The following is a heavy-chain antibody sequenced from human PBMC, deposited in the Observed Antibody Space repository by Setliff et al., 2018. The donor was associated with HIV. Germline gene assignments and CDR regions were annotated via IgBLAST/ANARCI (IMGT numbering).Heavy chain of an antibody. Sequence: SETLSLTCTVSGGSISSGSYYWSWIRQFPGKSLEWIGEINHSGTTNYSPSFKSRLNISVDVSKNQFSLRLASLSAADTAAYFCAAKPMIRGRPFAFWGQATLVTSPQ. D-gene: IGHD3-10*01. CDR2: INHSGTT. J-gene: IGHJ4*02. CDR3: AAKPMIRGRPFAF. V-gene: IGHV4-39*07. CDR1: GGSISSGSYY.